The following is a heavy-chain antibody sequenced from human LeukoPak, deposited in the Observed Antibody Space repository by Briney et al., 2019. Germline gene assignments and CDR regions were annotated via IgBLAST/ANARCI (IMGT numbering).Heavy chain of an antibody. V-gene: IGHV1-2*02. J-gene: IGHJ4*02. D-gene: IGHD6-13*01. CDR3: ARGXIAAAGTFGY. CDR1: GYTFTGYY. CDR2: INPNSGGT. Sequence: GASVKVSCKASGYTFTGYYMHWVRQAPGQGLEWMGWINPNSGGTNYAQKFQGRVTMTRDTSISTAYMELSRLRSDDTAVYYCARGXIAAAGTFGYWGQGTLVTVSS.